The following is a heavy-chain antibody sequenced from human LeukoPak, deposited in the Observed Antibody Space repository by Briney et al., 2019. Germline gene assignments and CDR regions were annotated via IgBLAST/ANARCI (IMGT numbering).Heavy chain of an antibody. D-gene: IGHD3-22*01. CDR3: ALYYYDSSGYLRRYFQH. V-gene: IGHV1-46*01. J-gene: IGHJ1*01. CDR1: GYTFTSYY. Sequence: ASVKVSCKASGYTFTSYYMHWVRQAPGQGLEWMGIINPSGGSTSYAQKFQGRVTMTRDTSTSTVYMELNSLRSEDTAVYYCALYYYDSSGYLRRYFQHWGQGTLVTVSS. CDR2: INPSGGST.